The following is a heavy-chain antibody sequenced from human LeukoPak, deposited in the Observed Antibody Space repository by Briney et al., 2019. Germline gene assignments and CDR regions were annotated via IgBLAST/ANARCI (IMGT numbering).Heavy chain of an antibody. CDR2: IKQDGSEK. CDR1: GFTFSSYW. CDR3: ARNSVPADMRGFCFDY. D-gene: IGHD3-10*01. J-gene: IGHJ4*02. V-gene: IGHV3-7*01. Sequence: GGSLRLSCAASGFTFSSYWMSWVRQAPGKGLEWVANIKQDGSEKYYVDSVKGRFTISRDNAKNSLYLQMNNLRVEDTAFYYCARNSVPADMRGFCFDYWGQATLVIVSS.